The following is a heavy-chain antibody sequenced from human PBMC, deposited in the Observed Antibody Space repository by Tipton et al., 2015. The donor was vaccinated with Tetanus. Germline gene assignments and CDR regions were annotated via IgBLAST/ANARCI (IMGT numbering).Heavy chain of an antibody. D-gene: IGHD6-19*01. Sequence: SLRLSCAASGFTFSNYAMNWVRQSPLRGLEWVSGISAGGGSTYYADSVEGRFTISRDNSKNTLYLQMNSLRAEDTAIYYCAISDVAVADTNWGQGTLVTVSS. CDR1: GFTFSNYA. J-gene: IGHJ4*02. CDR2: ISAGGGST. CDR3: AISDVAVADTN. V-gene: IGHV3-23*01.